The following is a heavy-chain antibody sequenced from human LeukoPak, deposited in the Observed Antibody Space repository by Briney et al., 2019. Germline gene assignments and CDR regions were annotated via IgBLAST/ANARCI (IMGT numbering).Heavy chain of an antibody. CDR3: VKESGYFDY. CDR1: GLTFSSYG. CDR2: ISYDGSNK. J-gene: IGHJ4*02. V-gene: IGHV3-30*18. Sequence: GGSLRLSCAVSGLTFSSYGMHWVRQAPGKGLEWVAAISYDGSNKFYADSVKGRFTISRDNSKNTLYLQMNSLRAEDTAVYYCVKESGYFDYWGQGTLVTVSS.